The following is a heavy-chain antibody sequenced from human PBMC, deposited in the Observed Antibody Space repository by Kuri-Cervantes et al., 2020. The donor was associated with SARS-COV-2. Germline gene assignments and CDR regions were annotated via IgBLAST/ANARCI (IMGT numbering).Heavy chain of an antibody. Sequence: GESLKISCATSGFTFTSYGMHWVRQAPGKGLEWVAFIRNDGSNKNYADSVKGRVTISRDNSRTTLYLQMNSLRAEDTAVYYCARDFPEYQLPFDTHADYWGQGTLVTVSS. V-gene: IGHV3-30*02. CDR2: IRNDGSNK. CDR3: ARDFPEYQLPFDTHADY. J-gene: IGHJ4*02. CDR1: GFTFTSYG. D-gene: IGHD2-2*01.